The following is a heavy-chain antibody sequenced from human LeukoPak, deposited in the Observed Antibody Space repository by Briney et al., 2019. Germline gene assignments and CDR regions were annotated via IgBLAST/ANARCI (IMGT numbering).Heavy chain of an antibody. CDR1: GGTFSSYA. J-gene: IGHJ3*02. CDR3: NTGATVETFDI. CDR2: IIPILGIA. Sequence: ASVKVSCKASGGTFSSYAISWVRQAPGQGLEWMGRIIPILGIANYAQKFQGRVTITADKSTSTAYMELSSLRSEDTAVYYCNTGATVETFDIWDQGTMVTVSS. D-gene: IGHD1-26*01. V-gene: IGHV1-69*04.